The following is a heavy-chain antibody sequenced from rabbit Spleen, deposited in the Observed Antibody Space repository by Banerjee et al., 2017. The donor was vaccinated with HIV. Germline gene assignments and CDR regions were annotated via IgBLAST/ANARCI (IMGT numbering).Heavy chain of an antibody. CDR1: GFDFSNYG. D-gene: IGHD1-1*01. J-gene: IGHJ4*01. CDR3: VREGTSIGEDYPLSNL. CDR2: IEPIFGKT. V-gene: IGHV1S47*01. Sequence: QEQLVESGGGLVQPGGSLKLSCKASGFDFSNYGVSWVRQAPGKGLEWIGYIEPIFGKTYYANWVKGRFAFASHNAQNTLYLQLSSLTAADTATYFCVREGTSIGEDYPLSNLWGQGTLVTVS.